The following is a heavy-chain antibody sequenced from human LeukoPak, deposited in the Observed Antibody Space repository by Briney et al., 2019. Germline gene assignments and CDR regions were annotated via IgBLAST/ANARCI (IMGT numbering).Heavy chain of an antibody. D-gene: IGHD5-24*01. CDR3: ATISAQTFDI. J-gene: IGHJ3*02. Sequence: GGSLRLSCAASGFTFSNYAMTWVRQSPGKGLEWVANIKPDGIDKYYVDSARGRFTVSRDNAKNSAFLQMNSLRAEDTAIYYCATISAQTFDIWGQGTLVSVSS. CDR1: GFTFSNYA. CDR2: IKPDGIDK. V-gene: IGHV3-7*01.